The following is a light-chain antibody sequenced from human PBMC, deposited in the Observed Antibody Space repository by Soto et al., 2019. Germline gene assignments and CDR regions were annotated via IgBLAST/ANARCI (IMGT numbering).Light chain of an antibody. J-gene: IGKJ5*01. CDR1: QSVGSSY. V-gene: IGKV3-20*01. CDR2: GAS. Sequence: EIVLTQSPGTLSLSPGERATLSCRASQSVGSSYLAWYQQKPGQAPRLLISGASSRATGIPDRFSGNGSGTDFTLTISRLEPEDFAVYYCQQYGSSSSITFGQGTRLEIK. CDR3: QQYGSSSSIT.